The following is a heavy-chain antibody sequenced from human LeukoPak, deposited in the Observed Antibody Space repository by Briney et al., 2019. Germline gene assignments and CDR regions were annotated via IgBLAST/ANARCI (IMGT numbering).Heavy chain of an antibody. CDR3: ARDGIFCTNGVCYTRWYFDL. CDR1: GGSISSYY. V-gene: IGHV4-4*07. CDR2: IYSSGST. Sequence: SETLSLTCTVSGGSISSYYWSWIRQPAGKGLEWIGRIYSSGSTNYNPSLKSRVTMSLDTSKNQFSLKLSSATAADTAVYYCARDGIFCTNGVCYTRWYFDLWGRGTLVTASS. J-gene: IGHJ2*01. D-gene: IGHD2-8*01.